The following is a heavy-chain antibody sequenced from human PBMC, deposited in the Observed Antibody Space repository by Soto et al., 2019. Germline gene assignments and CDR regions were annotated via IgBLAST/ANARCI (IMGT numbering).Heavy chain of an antibody. CDR3: VRDDGSNTIGY. J-gene: IGHJ4*02. V-gene: IGHV3-74*01. Sequence: EVQLVESGGGLVQPGGSLRLSCAASGFSLSSYWMHWVRQGPGKGLVWVSRINTDGSSTTYADSVKGRFTISRDNAKTTLSLQMNSLRAEDTAVYYCVRDDGSNTIGYWGQGTLVTVSS. CDR2: INTDGSST. CDR1: GFSLSSYW. D-gene: IGHD5-12*01.